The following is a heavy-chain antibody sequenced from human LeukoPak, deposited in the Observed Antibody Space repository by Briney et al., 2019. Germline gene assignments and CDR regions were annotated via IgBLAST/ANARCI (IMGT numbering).Heavy chain of an antibody. V-gene: IGHV1-8*02. CDR1: GYTSSSPD. CDR3: ARYTEGNGFDI. J-gene: IGHJ3*02. CDR2: MNPRDNT. Sequence: ASVQVSCKASGYTSSSPDINWVRQATGRGLEWLGWMNPRDNTGYAQKFQGGVTLTRDKSINTAYMELSSLTSEDTAMYYCARYTEGNGFDIWGQGTMVTVSA.